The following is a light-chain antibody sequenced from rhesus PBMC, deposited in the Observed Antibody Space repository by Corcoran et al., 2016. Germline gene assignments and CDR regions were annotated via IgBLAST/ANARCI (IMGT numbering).Light chain of an antibody. CDR1: QSISSW. V-gene: IGKV1-22*01. Sequence: DIQMTQSPSSLSASVGDTVTITCRASQSISSWLAWYQQKPGKAPKILVYKASTLQSGVPSRFSGNGSGTDFTLTISNPQSEDFATYYCQQYSSSPYSFGQGTKVEIK. CDR2: KAS. J-gene: IGKJ2*01. CDR3: QQYSSSPYS.